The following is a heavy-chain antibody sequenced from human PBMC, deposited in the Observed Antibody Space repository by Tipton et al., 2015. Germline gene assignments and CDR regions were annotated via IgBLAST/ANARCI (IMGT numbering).Heavy chain of an antibody. CDR1: TYSISRDSY. CDR3: ARSRYTVTPDS. J-gene: IGHJ4*02. D-gene: IGHD4-17*01. CDR2: ISHSGNT. Sequence: TLSLTCTISTYSISRDSYWGWIRQPPGKGLEWIGAISHSGNTYYNPSLKSRVTMSRDTSKNQFSLTVTSVTAADTAVYYCARSRYTVTPDSWGQGTLVTVSS. V-gene: IGHV4-38-2*02.